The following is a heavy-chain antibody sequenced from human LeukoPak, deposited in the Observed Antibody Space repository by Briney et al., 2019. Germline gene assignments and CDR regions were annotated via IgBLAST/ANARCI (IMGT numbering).Heavy chain of an antibody. Sequence: GSLRLSCAASGFTFSSEWMHWVRQAPGRGLVWISHIDGNGRTTNYGDSVRGRFTVSRDNAKNSLYLQMNSLRAEDTALYYCAKDNEVYYDSSGPLGGWGQGTLVTVSS. CDR3: AKDNEVYYDSSGPLGG. CDR1: GFTFSSEW. CDR2: IDGNGRTT. J-gene: IGHJ4*02. D-gene: IGHD3-22*01. V-gene: IGHV3-74*01.